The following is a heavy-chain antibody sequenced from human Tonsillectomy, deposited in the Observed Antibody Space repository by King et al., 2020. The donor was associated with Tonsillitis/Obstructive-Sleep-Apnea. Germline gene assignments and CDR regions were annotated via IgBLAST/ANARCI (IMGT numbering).Heavy chain of an antibody. V-gene: IGHV4-34*01. D-gene: IGHD6-13*01. Sequence: VQLPQWGAGLLKPSETLSLTCAVYGGSFSGYYWSWIRQPPGKGLEWIGEINHSGSTNYNPSLKSRVTISVDTSKNQFSLKLSSVTAADTAVYYCARVRLIAAAGPKRNYFDYWGQGPLVTVSS. CDR2: INHSGST. CDR1: GGSFSGYY. J-gene: IGHJ4*02. CDR3: ARVRLIAAAGPKRNYFDY.